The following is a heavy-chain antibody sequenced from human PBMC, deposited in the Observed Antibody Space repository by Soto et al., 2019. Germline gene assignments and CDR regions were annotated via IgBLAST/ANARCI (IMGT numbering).Heavy chain of an antibody. D-gene: IGHD3-22*01. CDR1: GGTFSSYA. J-gene: IGHJ6*02. CDR3: ARVSRRYYYDSSGYYYYYGMDV. Sequence: AASVKVSCKASGGTFSSYAISWVRQAPGQGLEWMGGIIPIFGTANYAQKFQGRVTITADKSTSTAYMELSSLRSEDTAVYYCARVSRRYYYDSSGYYYYYGMDVWGQGTTVTVSS. V-gene: IGHV1-69*06. CDR2: IIPIFGTA.